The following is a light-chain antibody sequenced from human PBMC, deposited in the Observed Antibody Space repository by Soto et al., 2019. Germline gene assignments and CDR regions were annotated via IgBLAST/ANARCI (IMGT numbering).Light chain of an antibody. V-gene: IGLV1-40*01. J-gene: IGLJ1*01. CDR1: SSNIGSTYD. CDR2: GNT. CDR3: QSYDDSLSVHYV. Sequence: QSVLTQPPSVSGAPGQRVTISCTGSSSNIGSTYDVQWYQQLPGTAPKLLIHGNTDRPSGVPDRFSGSKSGTSASLAITGLQADDEAYYYCQSYDDSLSVHYVFGTGTKLTGL.